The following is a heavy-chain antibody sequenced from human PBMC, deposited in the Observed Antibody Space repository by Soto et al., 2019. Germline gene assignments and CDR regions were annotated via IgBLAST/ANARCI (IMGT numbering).Heavy chain of an antibody. V-gene: IGHV1-3*04. CDR3: ARAVAVAADFDY. CDR2: INTGNGNT. CDR1: GYTFTSYA. Sequence: ASVKVSCKASGYTFTSYAMHWVRQAPGQRLEWMGWINTGNGNTKYSQKFQGRVTITRDTSASTAYMELSSLSFEDTAVYYCARAVAVAADFDYWGQGTLVTVSS. J-gene: IGHJ4*02. D-gene: IGHD6-19*01.